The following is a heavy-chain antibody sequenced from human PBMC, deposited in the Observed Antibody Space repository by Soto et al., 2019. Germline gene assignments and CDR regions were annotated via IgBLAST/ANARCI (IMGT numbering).Heavy chain of an antibody. V-gene: IGHV3-23*01. CDR2: VSIGGST. Sequence: DVQLLESGGGLVQPEGALRLSCAASGFTFSSYAMGWVRQGPGKGLEWVAVVSIGGSTHYADSVRGRFTISRDNSKNTLSLQMNSLTAEDTAVYCCATRRGAGGHFDYWGQGALVTVSS. CDR1: GFTFSSYA. CDR3: ATRRGAGGHFDY. J-gene: IGHJ4*02. D-gene: IGHD2-15*01.